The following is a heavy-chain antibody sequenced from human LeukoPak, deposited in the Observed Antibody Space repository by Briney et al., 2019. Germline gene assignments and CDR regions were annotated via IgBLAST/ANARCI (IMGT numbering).Heavy chain of an antibody. Sequence: PSGTLALTCSVSGGSISTNNWWSWVRQPPKKGLEWIGEIYHSGTTNYNPSLKSRVTISVDKSKNQFSLKLSSVTAADTAVYYCASWVWFGELLRYYWGQGTLVTVSS. CDR3: ASWVWFGELLRYY. V-gene: IGHV4-4*02. J-gene: IGHJ4*02. D-gene: IGHD3-10*01. CDR1: GGSISTNNW. CDR2: IYHSGTT.